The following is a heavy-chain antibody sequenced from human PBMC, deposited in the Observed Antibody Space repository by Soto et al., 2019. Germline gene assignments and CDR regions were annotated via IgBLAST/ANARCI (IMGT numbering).Heavy chain of an antibody. Sequence: QVQLVQSGAEVKKPGSSVKVSCKASGGTFSSYAISWVRQAPGQGLEWMGGIIPIFGTANYAQKFQGRVTITADESKSTAYMELSSLKSADRAVYYCETKQLVPNHYYYGMHVWGQGTTVTVSS. CDR3: ETKQLVPNHYYYGMHV. CDR1: GGTFSSYA. CDR2: IIPIFGTA. V-gene: IGHV1-69*01. J-gene: IGHJ6*02. D-gene: IGHD6-6*01.